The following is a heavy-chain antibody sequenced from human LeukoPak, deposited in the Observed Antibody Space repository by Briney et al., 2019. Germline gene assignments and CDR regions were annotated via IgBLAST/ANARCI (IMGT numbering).Heavy chain of an antibody. J-gene: IGHJ6*03. Sequence: PGGSLRLSCAASGFTFSNAWMSWVRQAPGKGLEWVGRIKSKTDGGTTDYAAPVKGRFTISRDDEKNTLYLQMNSLKTEDTAVYYCTTEELGYCSGGSCYSLYYYYYYMDVWGKGTTVTVSS. D-gene: IGHD2-15*01. CDR1: GFTFSNAW. CDR3: TTEELGYCSGGSCYSLYYYYYYMDV. V-gene: IGHV3-15*01. CDR2: IKSKTDGGTT.